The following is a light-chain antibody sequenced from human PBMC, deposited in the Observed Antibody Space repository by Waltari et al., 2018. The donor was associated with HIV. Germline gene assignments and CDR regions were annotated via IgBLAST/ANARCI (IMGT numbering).Light chain of an antibody. CDR2: GAS. J-gene: IGKJ2*01. CDR3: QQYGSSPYT. V-gene: IGKV3-20*01. Sequence: EIVLTQSPGTLSLSPGERATLSCRASQSVSSSYLAWYQQKPDQAPRLLIYGASSRATGIPDRFSGSGSGTDFTLTISRLEPEDFAVYSCQQYGSSPYTFGQGTKLEIK. CDR1: QSVSSSY.